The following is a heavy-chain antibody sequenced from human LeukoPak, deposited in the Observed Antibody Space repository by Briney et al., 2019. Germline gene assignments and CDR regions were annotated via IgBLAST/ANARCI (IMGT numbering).Heavy chain of an antibody. Sequence: SETLSLTCAVSGGSFSGYYWSWIRQPPGKGLEWIGEINHSGSTNYNPSLKSRVTISVDASKNQFPLKLSSVTAADTAVYYCARGSRNSLVRLDYWGQGTLVTVSS. CDR3: ARGSRNSLVRLDY. CDR2: INHSGST. V-gene: IGHV4-34*01. J-gene: IGHJ4*02. CDR1: GGSFSGYY. D-gene: IGHD2/OR15-2a*01.